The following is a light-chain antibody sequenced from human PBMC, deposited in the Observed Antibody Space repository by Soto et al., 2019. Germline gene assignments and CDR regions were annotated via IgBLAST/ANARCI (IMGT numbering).Light chain of an antibody. CDR1: SSDVGGYNY. CDR2: DVT. V-gene: IGLV2-14*01. CDR3: SSYTSNSTPYV. J-gene: IGLJ1*01. Sequence: QSLPTQPASVSGSPGQSITFSCTGTSSDVGGYNYVSWYQQHPGKAPKVIIFDVTNRPSGVSNRFSGSKSGNTASLTISGLQADDEADYYCSSYTSNSTPYVFGTGTKVTVL.